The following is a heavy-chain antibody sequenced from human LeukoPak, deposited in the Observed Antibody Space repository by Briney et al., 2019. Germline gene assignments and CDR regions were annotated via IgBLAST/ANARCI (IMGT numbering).Heavy chain of an antibody. CDR1: GFTFGSYW. J-gene: IGHJ5*02. V-gene: IGHV3-7*01. Sequence: GGSLRLSCAASGFTFGSYWMSWVRQAPGKGLEWVANIKQDGSEKYYVDSVKGRFTISRDNAKNSLYLQMNSLRAEDTAVYYCARDMGYGSGSYDWFDPWGQGTLVTVSS. CDR2: IKQDGSEK. D-gene: IGHD3-10*01. CDR3: ARDMGYGSGSYDWFDP.